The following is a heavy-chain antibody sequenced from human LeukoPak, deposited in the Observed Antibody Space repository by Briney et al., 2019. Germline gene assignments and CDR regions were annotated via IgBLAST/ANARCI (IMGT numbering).Heavy chain of an antibody. CDR3: ARLRGYTYGNPGY. Sequence: SETLSLTCTVSGGSISSSSSYYWGWIRQPPGKGLEWIGSIYYTGDTYYNSSLKTRVTISVDTSKNQFALKLTSVTAADTALYYCARLRGYTYGNPGYWGQGSLVTVSS. V-gene: IGHV4-39*01. CDR2: IYYTGDT. D-gene: IGHD5-18*01. CDR1: GGSISSSSSYY. J-gene: IGHJ4*02.